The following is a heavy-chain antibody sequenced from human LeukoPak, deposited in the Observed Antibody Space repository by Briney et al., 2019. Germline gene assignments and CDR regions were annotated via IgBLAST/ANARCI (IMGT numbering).Heavy chain of an antibody. V-gene: IGHV1-18*01. CDR1: GYTFTSYG. CDR3: AGSSGSYRHIDC. CDR2: ISAYNGNT. Sequence: ASVKVSCKASGYTFTSYGISWVRQAPGQGLEWMGWISAYNGNTNYAQKLQGRVTITADESTSTAYMELSSLRSEDTAVYYCAGSSGSYRHIDCWGQGTLVTVSS. J-gene: IGHJ4*02. D-gene: IGHD1-26*01.